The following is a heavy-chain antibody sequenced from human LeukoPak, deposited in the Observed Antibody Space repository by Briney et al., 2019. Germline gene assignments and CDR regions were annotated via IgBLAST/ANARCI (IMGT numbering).Heavy chain of an antibody. V-gene: IGHV3-9*01. D-gene: IGHD2/OR15-2a*01. J-gene: IGHJ4*02. Sequence: GGPLRLSCAASGFTFDDYAMHWVRQAPGKGLEWVSGISWNSDSIGYADSVKGRFNISRDNAKNSLYLQMNSLRAEDTALYYCAALSSFDYWGQGTLVTVSS. CDR1: GFTFDDYA. CDR3: AALSSFDY. CDR2: ISWNSDSI.